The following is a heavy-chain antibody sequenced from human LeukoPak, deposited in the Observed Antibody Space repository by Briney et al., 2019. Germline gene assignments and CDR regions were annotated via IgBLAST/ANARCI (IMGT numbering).Heavy chain of an antibody. V-gene: IGHV3-21*06. J-gene: IGHJ3*02. CDR2: ISSSSSYI. D-gene: IGHD3-22*01. Sequence: GGSLGLSCAASGFTFTNYAMSWVRQAPGKGLEWVSSISSSSSYIYYADSVKGRFTISRDNAKNSLYLQMNSLRAEDTAVYYCARVEGYYDSSGYRTDAFDIWGQGTMVTVSS. CDR3: ARVEGYYDSSGYRTDAFDI. CDR1: GFTFTNYA.